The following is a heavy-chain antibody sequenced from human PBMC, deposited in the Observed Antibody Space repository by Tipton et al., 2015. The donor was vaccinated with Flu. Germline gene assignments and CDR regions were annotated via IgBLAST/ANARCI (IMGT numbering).Heavy chain of an antibody. V-gene: IGHV3-7*03. Sequence: GSLRLSCAASGFIFSSYWMTWVRQAPGKGLEWVANIDQDGSEKNYVDSVKGRFTISRDNAKNSLYLQMNSLRAEDTALYYCAKGGRSVANTREYFQHWGQGTLVTVSS. CDR3: AKGGRSVANTREYFQH. CDR1: GFIFSSYW. J-gene: IGHJ1*01. CDR2: IDQDGSEK. D-gene: IGHD5-12*01.